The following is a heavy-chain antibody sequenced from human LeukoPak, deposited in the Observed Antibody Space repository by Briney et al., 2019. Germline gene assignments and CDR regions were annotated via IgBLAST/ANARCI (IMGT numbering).Heavy chain of an antibody. Sequence: ASVKVSCKASGYTFTSYGISWVRQAPGQGLEWMGWISAYNGNTNYAQKLQGRVTMTTDTSTSTAYMELRSLRSDDTAVYYCAKVYRIGPPYYFDYWGQGTLVTVSS. CDR3: AKVYRIGPPYYFDY. J-gene: IGHJ4*02. V-gene: IGHV1-18*01. CDR2: ISAYNGNT. D-gene: IGHD2-15*01. CDR1: GYTFTSYG.